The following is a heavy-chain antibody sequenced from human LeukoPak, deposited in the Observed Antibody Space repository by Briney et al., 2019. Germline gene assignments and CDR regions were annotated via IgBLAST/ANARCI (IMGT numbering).Heavy chain of an antibody. J-gene: IGHJ4*02. V-gene: IGHV3-72*01. CDR2: TRKKVNSYTT. D-gene: IGHD3-10*01. CDR3: ARSYGSGTYPFDY. CDR1: GFTFSDHY. Sequence: PGGSLRLSCAASGFTFSDHYMDWVRQAPGKGLEWVGRTRKKVNSYTTEYAASVKGRFTISRDGSKNSLYLQMNSLKTEDTAVYYCARSYGSGTYPFDYWGQGTLVTVSS.